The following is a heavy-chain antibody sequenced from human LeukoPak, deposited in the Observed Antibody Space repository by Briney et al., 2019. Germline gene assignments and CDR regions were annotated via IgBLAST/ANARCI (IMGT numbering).Heavy chain of an antibody. Sequence: SQTLSLTCAISGDSVSSNSAAWNWISQSPSRGLEWLGRTYYRSKWYNDYAVSVKSRITINPDTSKNQFSLQLNSVTPEDTAVYYCARDPNLWFGEPLGWFDPWGQGTLVTVSS. CDR1: GDSVSSNSAA. CDR2: TYYRSKWYN. J-gene: IGHJ5*02. D-gene: IGHD3-10*01. V-gene: IGHV6-1*01. CDR3: ARDPNLWFGEPLGWFDP.